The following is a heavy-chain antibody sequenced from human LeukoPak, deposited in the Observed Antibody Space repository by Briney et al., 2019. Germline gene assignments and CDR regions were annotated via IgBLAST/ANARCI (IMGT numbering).Heavy chain of an antibody. CDR3: AKSLFTSATGTGRAFHI. D-gene: IGHD1-1*01. V-gene: IGHV3-30-3*02. Sequence: GRSLRLSCAASGFPFSSYALHWVRQAPGKGLEWVALISYAGSNKYYADSVKGRFTISRDDSKNTLYLQMNSLRAEDTAIFYCAKSLFTSATGTGRAFHIWGQGTRVTVSS. J-gene: IGHJ3*02. CDR1: GFPFSSYA. CDR2: ISYAGSNK.